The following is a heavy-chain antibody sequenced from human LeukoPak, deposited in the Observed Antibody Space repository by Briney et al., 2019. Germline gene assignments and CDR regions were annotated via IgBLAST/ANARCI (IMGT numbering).Heavy chain of an antibody. D-gene: IGHD3-3*01. CDR1: GFTFSSYA. CDR3: AKGPDYDFWSGYNDY. CDR2: ISGSGGST. V-gene: IGHV3-23*01. Sequence: GGSLRLSCAASGFTFSSYAMSWVRHAPGKGLEWVSAISGSGGSTYYADSVKGRFTISRDNSKNTLYLQMNSLRAEDTAVYYCAKGPDYDFWSGYNDYWGQGTLVTVSS. J-gene: IGHJ4*02.